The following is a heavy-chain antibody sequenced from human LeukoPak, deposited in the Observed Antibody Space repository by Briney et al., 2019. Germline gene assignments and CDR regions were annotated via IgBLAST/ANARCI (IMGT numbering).Heavy chain of an antibody. J-gene: IGHJ3*02. CDR2: CHYSGNT. CDR1: GGSISSNY. CDR3: ARSASSTSRSAFDI. Sequence: SETLSLTCAISGGSISSNYWSWIRQPPGKGLEWIGYCHYSGNTNYNPSLKSRATISVDMSKNQFSLTLNSVTAADTTVYYCARSASSTSRSAFDIWGQGTRVTASS. V-gene: IGHV4-59*13.